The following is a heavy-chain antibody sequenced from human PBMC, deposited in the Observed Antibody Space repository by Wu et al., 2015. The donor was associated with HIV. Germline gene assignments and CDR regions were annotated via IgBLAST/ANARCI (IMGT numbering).Heavy chain of an antibody. V-gene: IGHV1-2*06. CDR1: GYNFRGYY. J-gene: IGHJ6*02. CDR3: ARSRLAAAGTVGMDV. D-gene: IGHD6-13*01. CDR2: INPNDGGT. Sequence: QVQLVQSGAEVKKPGASLKVSCKASGYNFRGYYIHWVRQAPGQGLEWMGRINPNDGGTHYTQKFQGRVTMTRDTSISTAFMELSRLRSDDTAVYYCARSRLAAAGTVGMDVWGQGTTVTVSS.